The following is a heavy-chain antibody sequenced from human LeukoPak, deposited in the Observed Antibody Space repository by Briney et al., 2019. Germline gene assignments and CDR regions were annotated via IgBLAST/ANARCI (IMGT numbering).Heavy chain of an antibody. D-gene: IGHD1-26*01. Sequence: SETLSLTCTVSGGSISSSSYYWGWIRQPPGKGLEWIGNIYYSGSTYYNPSLKSRVTISVDTSKNQLSLKLSSATAADTAVYYCATPGSGSSSDYWGQGTLVTVSS. CDR3: ATPGSGSSSDY. CDR2: IYYSGST. V-gene: IGHV4-39*01. CDR1: GGSISSSSYY. J-gene: IGHJ4*02.